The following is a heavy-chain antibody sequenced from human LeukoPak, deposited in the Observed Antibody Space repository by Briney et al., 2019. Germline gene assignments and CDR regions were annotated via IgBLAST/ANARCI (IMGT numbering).Heavy chain of an antibody. CDR3: ARGDDYKSTLFDF. Sequence: SETLSLTCSVSGVSVSGYSWSWIRQPPGKGLEYFGHISDSGSTTYNLSLKSRVTISIDTSKNQFSLKLTSATAADTAVYYCARGDDYKSTLFDFWGQGTLVTVSS. J-gene: IGHJ4*02. D-gene: IGHD5-12*01. CDR1: GVSVSGYS. V-gene: IGHV4-59*02. CDR2: ISDSGST.